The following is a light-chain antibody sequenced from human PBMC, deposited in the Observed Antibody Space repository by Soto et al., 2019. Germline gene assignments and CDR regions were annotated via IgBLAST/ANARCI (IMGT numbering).Light chain of an antibody. CDR1: SGDVGGYNL. CDR2: EVT. J-gene: IGLJ1*01. Sequence: QSVLTQPASVSGSPGQSITIPCTGTSGDVGGYNLVSWYQQHPGKAPKLMIYEVTERPSGVSNRFSGSKSGNTASLTISGFQLDDKADYYCFPYGGNSEVFGKGTKVPVL. CDR3: FPYGGNSEV. V-gene: IGLV2-23*02.